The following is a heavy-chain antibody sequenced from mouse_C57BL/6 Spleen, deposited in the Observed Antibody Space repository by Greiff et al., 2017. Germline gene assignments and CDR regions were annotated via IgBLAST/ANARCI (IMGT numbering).Heavy chain of an antibody. V-gene: IGHV1-22*01. CDR2: INPNNGGT. D-gene: IGHD2-1*01. J-gene: IGHJ4*01. Sequence: EVKLMESGPELVKPGASVKMSCKASGYTFTDYNMHWVKQSHGKSLEWIGYINPNNGGTSYNQKFKGKATLTVNKSSSTAYMELRSLTSEDSAVYYCARSYGNPYYAMDYWGQGTSVTVSS. CDR3: ARSYGNPYYAMDY. CDR1: GYTFTDYN.